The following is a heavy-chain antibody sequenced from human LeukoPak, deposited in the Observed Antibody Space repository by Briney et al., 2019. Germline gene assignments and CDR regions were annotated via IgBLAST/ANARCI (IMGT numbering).Heavy chain of an antibody. CDR2: IYYSGST. Sequence: SETLSLTCTVSGGSISSSSYYWGWIRQPPGKGLEWIGSIYYSGSTYYNPSLKSRVTISVDTSKNQFSLKLSSVTAADTAVYYCARLTTVTNWWFDPWGQGTRVTVSA. J-gene: IGHJ5*02. CDR1: GGSISSSSYY. D-gene: IGHD4-17*01. CDR3: ARLTTVTNWWFDP. V-gene: IGHV4-39*07.